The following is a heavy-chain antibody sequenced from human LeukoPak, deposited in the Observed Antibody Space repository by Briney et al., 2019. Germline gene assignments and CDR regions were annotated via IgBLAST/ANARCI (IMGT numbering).Heavy chain of an antibody. Sequence: GGSLRLSCAASGFTFSDHYMDWVRQAPGKGLEWVGRIRNKANSYTTEYAASVKGRFTISRDDSKNSLYLQINGLKIEDTAVYYCARVGSSGREDYWGQGTLVTVSS. CDR1: GFTFSDHY. D-gene: IGHD6-19*01. CDR2: IRNKANSYTT. CDR3: ARVGSSGREDY. J-gene: IGHJ4*02. V-gene: IGHV3-72*01.